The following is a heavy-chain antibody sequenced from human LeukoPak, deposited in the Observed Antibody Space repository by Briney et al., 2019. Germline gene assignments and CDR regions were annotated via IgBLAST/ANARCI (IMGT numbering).Heavy chain of an antibody. CDR3: ARDFLKYVGGASV. CDR2: ITSSSSYI. J-gene: IGHJ4*02. V-gene: IGHV3-21*04. D-gene: IGHD3-10*02. Sequence: GGSLRLSCAASGFTFSSYSMNWVRQAPGKGLEWVSSITSSSSYIYYADSVKGRFTISRDSAKNSLYLQMNSLRAEDTALYYCARDFLKYVGGASVWGQGTLVTVSS. CDR1: GFTFSSYS.